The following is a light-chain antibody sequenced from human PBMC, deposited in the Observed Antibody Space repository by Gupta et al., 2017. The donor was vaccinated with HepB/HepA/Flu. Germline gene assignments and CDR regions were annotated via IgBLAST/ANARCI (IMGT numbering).Light chain of an antibody. V-gene: IGLV1-40*01. CDR3: QSYDSSLTGVV. J-gene: IGLJ2*01. Sequence: QSVLTQPPSVSGAPAQRVTISCTGSNSNIGTGYDVHWYQQLPRTAPKLLIYGNTNRPSGVSDRFSGSKSGTSASLAITGLQAEDEADYYCQSYDSSLTGVVFGGGTKLTVL. CDR1: NSNIGTGYD. CDR2: GNT.